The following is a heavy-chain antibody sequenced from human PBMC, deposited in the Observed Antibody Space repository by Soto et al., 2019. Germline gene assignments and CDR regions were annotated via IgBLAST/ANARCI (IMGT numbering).Heavy chain of an antibody. CDR3: ARDIVWCRERCYSFTFDR. Sequence: GGSLRLSCAASGFTFSSYWMSWVRQAPGKGLEWVANIKQDGSEKYYVDSVKGRFTISRDNAKNSLYLQMNSLRAEDTAVYYCARDIVWCRERCYSFTFDRWGQGTMVTVSS. CDR2: IKQDGSEK. J-gene: IGHJ3*02. V-gene: IGHV3-7*01. CDR1: GFTFSSYW. D-gene: IGHD2-15*01.